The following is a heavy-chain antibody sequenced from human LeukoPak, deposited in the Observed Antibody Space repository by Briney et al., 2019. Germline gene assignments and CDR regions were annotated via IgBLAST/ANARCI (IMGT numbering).Heavy chain of an antibody. CDR1: GFSFNTFW. CDR3: ARDGPPAGLFFDN. V-gene: IGHV3-7*01. J-gene: IGHJ4*02. CDR2: INQGGTEK. D-gene: IGHD2-2*01. Sequence: GGSLRLSCVTSGFSFNTFWMNWVRQVPGKGLERVATINQGGTEKYYVDSVKGRFTISRDNARNSLSLQMYGLTAEDTAVYYCARDGPPAGLFFDNWGQGTLVTVSS.